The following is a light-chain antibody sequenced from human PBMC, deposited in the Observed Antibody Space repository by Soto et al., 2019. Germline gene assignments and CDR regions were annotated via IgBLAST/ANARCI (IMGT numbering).Light chain of an antibody. CDR3: QQYGSSPPSST. V-gene: IGKV3-20*01. CDR2: GAS. Sequence: PGEIATLSCRASQRVSSGYLAWYQRKPGQAPRLLIYGASNRATDIPDRFSGRGSGTDFTLTISRLEPEDFAVYYCQQYGSSPPSSTFGQGTRLEIK. J-gene: IGKJ5*01. CDR1: QRVSSGY.